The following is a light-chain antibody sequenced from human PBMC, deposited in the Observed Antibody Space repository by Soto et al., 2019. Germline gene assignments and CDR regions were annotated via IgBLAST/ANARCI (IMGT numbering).Light chain of an antibody. J-gene: IGLJ3*02. CDR2: SNN. CDR3: AAWEDSLNGRGV. V-gene: IGLV1-44*01. Sequence: QSVLTQPPSASGTPGQRVTISCSGSSSNIGSNTVNWYQQLPGTAPKLLIYSNNQRPSGVPDRFSGSRSGTSASLAISGLQSEEEGDYYCAAWEDSLNGRGVFGGGTKLTVL. CDR1: SSNIGSNT.